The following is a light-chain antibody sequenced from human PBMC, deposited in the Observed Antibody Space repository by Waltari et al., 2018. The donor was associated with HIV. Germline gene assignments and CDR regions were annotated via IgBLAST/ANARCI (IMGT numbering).Light chain of an antibody. V-gene: IGLV2-14*01. CDR3: SSYTSSSTYVV. CDR2: EVS. CDR1: SIDLVGYNT. Sequence: ALLHPPPLPGPLGQPTTTPSTEPSIDLVGYNTVSCYQQHPGKAPKLMIYEVSNRPSGVSNRFSGSKSGNTASLTISGLQAEDEADYYCSSYTSSSTYVVFGGGTKLTVL. J-gene: IGLJ2*01.